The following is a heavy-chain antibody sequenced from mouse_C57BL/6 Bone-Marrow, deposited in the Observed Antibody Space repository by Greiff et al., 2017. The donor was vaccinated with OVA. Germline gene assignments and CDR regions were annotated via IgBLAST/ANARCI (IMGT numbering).Heavy chain of an antibody. CDR1: GYTFTSYW. Sequence: QVQLQQPGAELVRPGTSVKLSCKASGYTFTSYWMHWVKQRPGQGLEWIGVIDPSDSYTNYNQKFKGKATLTVDTSSSTAYMQLSSLTSEDSAVYYCARGGIYYGYVDGFDYWGQGTTLTVSS. CDR3: ARGGIYYGYVDGFDY. J-gene: IGHJ2*01. D-gene: IGHD2-2*01. V-gene: IGHV1-59*01. CDR2: IDPSDSYT.